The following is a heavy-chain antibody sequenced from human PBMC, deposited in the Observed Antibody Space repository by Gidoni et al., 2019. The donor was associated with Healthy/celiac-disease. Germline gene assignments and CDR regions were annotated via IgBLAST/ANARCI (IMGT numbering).Heavy chain of an antibody. D-gene: IGHD5-18*01. CDR1: GGSISSYY. Sequence: QVQLQESGPGLVKPSETLSLTCTVSGGSISSYYWSWIRQPPGKGLEWIGYIYYSGSTNYNPSLKSRVTISVDTSKNQFSLKLSSVTAADTAVYYCARFNSYGFDYWGQGTLVTVSS. CDR2: IYYSGST. V-gene: IGHV4-59*01. J-gene: IGHJ4*02. CDR3: ARFNSYGFDY.